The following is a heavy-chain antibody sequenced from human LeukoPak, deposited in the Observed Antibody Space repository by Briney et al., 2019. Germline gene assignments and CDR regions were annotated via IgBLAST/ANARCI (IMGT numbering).Heavy chain of an antibody. Sequence: SETLSLTCAVYGGSFSGYYWSWIRQPPGKGLEWIGEINHSGGTNYNPSLKSRVTISVDTSKNQFSLKLSSVTAADTAVYYCASRDRMVRGVIISRWFDPWGQGTLVTVSS. J-gene: IGHJ5*02. V-gene: IGHV4-34*01. CDR2: INHSGGT. D-gene: IGHD3-10*01. CDR1: GGSFSGYY. CDR3: ASRDRMVRGVIISRWFDP.